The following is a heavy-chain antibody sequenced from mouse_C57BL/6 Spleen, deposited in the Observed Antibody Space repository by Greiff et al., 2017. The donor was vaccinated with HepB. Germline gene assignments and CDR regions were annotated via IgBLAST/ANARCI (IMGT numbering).Heavy chain of an antibody. Sequence: QVQLQQSGAELVRPGSSVKLSCKASGYTFTSYWMHWVKQRPIQGLEWIGNIDPSDSETHYNQKFKDKATLTVDKSSSTAYMQLSSLTSEDSAVYYCAREYRTGTDWYFDVWGTGTTVTVSS. CDR1: GYTFTSYW. D-gene: IGHD4-1*01. CDR2: IDPSDSET. J-gene: IGHJ1*03. CDR3: AREYRTGTDWYFDV. V-gene: IGHV1-52*01.